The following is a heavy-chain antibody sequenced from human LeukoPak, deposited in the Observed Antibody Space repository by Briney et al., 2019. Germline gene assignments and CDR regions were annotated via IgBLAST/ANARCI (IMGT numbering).Heavy chain of an antibody. CDR2: ISGSGGST. CDR1: GITFSSYA. CDR3: AKGDYYGSGSRGDY. D-gene: IGHD3-10*01. V-gene: IGHV3-23*01. J-gene: IGHJ4*02. Sequence: GGSLRLSCAASGITFSSYAMSWVRQAPGKGLEWVSAISGSGGSTYYADSVKGRFTISRDNSKNTLYLQMNSLRAEDTAVYYCAKGDYYGSGSRGDYWGQGTLVTVSS.